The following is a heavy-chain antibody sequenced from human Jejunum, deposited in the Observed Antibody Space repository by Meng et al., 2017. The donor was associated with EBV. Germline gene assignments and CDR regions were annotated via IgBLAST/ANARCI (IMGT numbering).Heavy chain of an antibody. V-gene: IGHV3-30-3*01. CDR3: TREWGADY. CDR1: GFTFSGHA. J-gene: IGHJ4*02. CDR2: ISNDGNNK. D-gene: IGHD3-16*01. Sequence: VQLVEYGGGLRQPGRSLRLSCAASGFTFSGHAMQWVRQAPGKGLKWVALISNDGNNKYYADSVKGRFTISRDNSKNTLYLQMNSLRVDDTALYYCTREWGADYWGQGTLVTVSS.